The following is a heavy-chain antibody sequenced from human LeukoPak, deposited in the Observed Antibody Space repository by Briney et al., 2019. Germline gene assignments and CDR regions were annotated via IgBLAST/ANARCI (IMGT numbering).Heavy chain of an antibody. CDR1: GFTFDDYA. Sequence: GGSLRLSCAASGFTFDDYAMHWVRQAPGKGLEWVSGISWNSGRIGYADTVKGRFTISRDNAKNSLYLQMNSLRAEDTAIYYCARQSGTMVTTRFDYWGQGTLVTVSS. D-gene: IGHD4-17*01. CDR2: ISWNSGRI. CDR3: ARQSGTMVTTRFDY. V-gene: IGHV3-9*01. J-gene: IGHJ4*02.